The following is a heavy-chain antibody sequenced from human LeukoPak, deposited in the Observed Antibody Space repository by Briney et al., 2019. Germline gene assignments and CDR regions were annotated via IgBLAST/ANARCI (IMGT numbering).Heavy chain of an antibody. CDR1: GGSISSADYY. V-gene: IGHV4-39*01. CDR3: ARLSYGSGSYYNFYFDY. Sequence: PSEILSLTCTVSGGSISSADYYWSWIRQPPGKGLEWIGSIYYSGNTYYNASLKSRVTISVDASKNQFSVNLSSVTAADTAVYYCARLSYGSGSYYNFYFDYWGQGTLVTVSA. CDR2: IYYSGNT. J-gene: IGHJ4*02. D-gene: IGHD3-10*01.